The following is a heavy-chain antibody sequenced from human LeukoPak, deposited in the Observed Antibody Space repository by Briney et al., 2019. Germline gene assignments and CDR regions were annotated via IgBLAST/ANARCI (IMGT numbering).Heavy chain of an antibody. Sequence: GGSLRLSCAASGFTFSSYGMHWVRQAPGKGLEWVAFIRYDGSNKYYTDSVKGRFTISRDNSKNTLYLQMNSLRAEDTAVYYCARDRGSGLDYWGQGTLVTVSS. CDR2: IRYDGSNK. V-gene: IGHV3-30*02. D-gene: IGHD3-10*01. CDR1: GFTFSSYG. J-gene: IGHJ4*02. CDR3: ARDRGSGLDY.